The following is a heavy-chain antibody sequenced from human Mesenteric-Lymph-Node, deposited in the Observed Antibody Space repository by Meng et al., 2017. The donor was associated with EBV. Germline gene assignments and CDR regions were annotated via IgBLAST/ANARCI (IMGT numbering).Heavy chain of an antibody. V-gene: IGHV6-1*01. J-gene: IGHJ2*01. CDR1: GDSVSSSSAA. CDR3: ARGATSVFDL. Sequence: QVQLQQSGPGLVKPSXXLSPTCVISGDSVSSSSAAWTWIRQSPSRGLEWLGRTYYRSKWYNDYAVFVKSRITINPDTSKNQFSLQLNSVTPEDTAVYYCARGATSVFDLWGRGTLVHVSS. CDR2: TYYRSKWYN.